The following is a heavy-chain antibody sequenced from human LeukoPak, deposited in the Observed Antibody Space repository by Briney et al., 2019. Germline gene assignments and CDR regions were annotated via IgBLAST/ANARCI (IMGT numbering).Heavy chain of an antibody. J-gene: IGHJ3*02. CDR2: MNPNSGNT. V-gene: IGHV1-8*03. Sequence: GASVKVSCKASGYTFTSYDINWVRQATGQGLEWMGWMNPNSGNTAYAQKFQGRVTIIRNTSISTAYMELSSLTSEDTAVYYCARPRIVGADDAFDIWGQGTMVTVSS. CDR1: GYTFTSYD. CDR3: ARPRIVGADDAFDI. D-gene: IGHD1-26*01.